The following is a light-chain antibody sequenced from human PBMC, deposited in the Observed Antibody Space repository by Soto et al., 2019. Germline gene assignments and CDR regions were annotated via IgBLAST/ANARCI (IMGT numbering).Light chain of an antibody. J-gene: IGLJ1*01. Sequence: QSVLTQPPSASGSPGQSVTVSCTGIGGDLRDSNYVSWYQQHPGKAPKLIIYYVTKRPSGVPDRFSGSKSGNTASLTVSGLQAEDEADYFCLTGNNYRVFGTGTKVTVL. V-gene: IGLV2-8*01. CDR3: LTGNNYRV. CDR1: GGDLRDSNY. CDR2: YVT.